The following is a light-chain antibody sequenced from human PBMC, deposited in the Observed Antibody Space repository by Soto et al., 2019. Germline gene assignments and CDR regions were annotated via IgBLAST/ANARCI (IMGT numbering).Light chain of an antibody. Sequence: QSALTQPASVSGSPGQSITISCTGTSSDVGTYNYVSWYQQHPGKAPKLMIYEVVHRPSGISNRFSGSNSGNTASLTISGLQAEDEAHYYCSSYTGSTTVLFGGGTKLTVL. J-gene: IGLJ2*01. CDR3: SSYTGSTTVL. CDR2: EVV. V-gene: IGLV2-14*01. CDR1: SSDVGTYNY.